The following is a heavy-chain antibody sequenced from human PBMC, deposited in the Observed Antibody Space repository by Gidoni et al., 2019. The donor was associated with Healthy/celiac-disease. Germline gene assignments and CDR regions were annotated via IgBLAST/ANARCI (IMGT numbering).Heavy chain of an antibody. J-gene: IGHJ6*03. V-gene: IGHV3-23*01. CDR2: ISGLGDST. CDR1: GFTFSSYA. D-gene: IGHD2-2*01. Sequence: EAQLLESGGGLVQPGGSLRLSCAASGFTFSSYAMSWVRQAPGKGLEWVSAISGLGDSTYYADSVKGRFTISRDNSKNTLYMQMNSLSAEDTAVFYCAKVKGEDIVVVPAAVRYMDVWGKGTTVTVSS. CDR3: AKVKGEDIVVVPAAVRYMDV.